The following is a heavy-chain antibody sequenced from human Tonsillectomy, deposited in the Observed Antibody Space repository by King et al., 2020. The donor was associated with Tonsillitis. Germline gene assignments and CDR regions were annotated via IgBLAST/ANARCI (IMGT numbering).Heavy chain of an antibody. CDR2: IDPSDSYT. V-gene: IGHV5-10-1*03. Sequence: VQLVESGAEVKKSGESLRISCKGSGYSFSSYWISWVRQMPGKGLEGMGRIDPSDSYTSYSPSFEGHVTISADKSLNTVYLQWTSLKASDTAMYYCATPYDSSCYSFDDWGQGTLVTVSS. CDR1: GYSFSSYW. J-gene: IGHJ4*02. D-gene: IGHD3-22*01. CDR3: ATPYDSSCYSFDD.